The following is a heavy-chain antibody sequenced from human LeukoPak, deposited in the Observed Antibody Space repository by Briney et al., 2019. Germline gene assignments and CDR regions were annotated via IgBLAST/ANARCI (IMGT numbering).Heavy chain of an antibody. D-gene: IGHD4-23*01. CDR2: ISYDGSNK. Sequence: GGSLRLSCAAYGFTFSSYAMHWIRQAPGKGLEWVAVISYDGSNKYYADPVKGRFTISRDNSKNTLYLQMNSLRAEDTAVYYCARGLRWYYYGMDVWGQGTTVTVSS. J-gene: IGHJ6*02. CDR3: ARGLRWYYYGMDV. V-gene: IGHV3-30*04. CDR1: GFTFSSYA.